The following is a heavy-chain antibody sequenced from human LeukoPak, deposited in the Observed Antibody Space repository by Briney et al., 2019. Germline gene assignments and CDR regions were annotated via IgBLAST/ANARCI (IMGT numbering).Heavy chain of an antibody. J-gene: IGHJ6*03. CDR3: ARLIRRFGDQRYYYYTDV. Sequence: SETLSLTCAVSGGSFSNYYWSWIRQSPGKGLEWIGEINPSGTTKDNPSLKSRVTLSVDTSQNQFSLNLSSVSAADTAVYYCARLIRRFGDQRYYYYTDVWGKGTTVTTSS. CDR2: INPSGTT. D-gene: IGHD3-10*01. V-gene: IGHV4-34*01. CDR1: GGSFSNYY.